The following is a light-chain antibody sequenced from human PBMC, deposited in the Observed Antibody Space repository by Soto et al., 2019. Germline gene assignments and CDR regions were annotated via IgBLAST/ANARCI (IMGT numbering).Light chain of an antibody. CDR2: RNN. V-gene: IGLV1-47*01. Sequence: QSVLTQPPSASGTPGQRVTISCSGSSSNIGSNYVYWYHQLPGAAPKLVIYRNNQRPSGVPDRISGSKSGTSASLAISGLRSEDKADYYCAAWDDRLSGLVFGRGTKLTV. J-gene: IGLJ2*01. CDR1: SSNIGSNY. CDR3: AAWDDRLSGLV.